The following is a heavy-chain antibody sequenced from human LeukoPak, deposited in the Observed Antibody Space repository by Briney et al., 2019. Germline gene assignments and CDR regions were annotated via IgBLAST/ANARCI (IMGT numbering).Heavy chain of an antibody. CDR1: GGSISSYY. D-gene: IGHD6-13*01. CDR3: ARGMGSTWYWFDP. CDR2: INYSGSA. Sequence: SETLSLTCTVSGGSISSYYWTWLRQSPGKGLEWIGHINYSGSANCNPSLWSRVTISVDTSKNQFSLNLSSVTAADTAVYYCARGMGSTWYWFDPWGQGTLVTVSS. V-gene: IGHV4-59*01. J-gene: IGHJ5*02.